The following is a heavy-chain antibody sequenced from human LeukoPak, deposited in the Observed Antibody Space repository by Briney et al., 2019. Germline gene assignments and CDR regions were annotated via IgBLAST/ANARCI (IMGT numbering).Heavy chain of an antibody. V-gene: IGHV5-51*01. CDR2: IFPYDSDT. CDR3: ARSYENSGPRHALDY. CDR1: GYSFFTYW. J-gene: IGHJ4*02. Sequence: GESLKISCQASGYSFFTYWIVWVRQMPGKGLEWMGMIFPYDSDTRYSPSFQGQVTISADKSTSTAYLQWSSLKASDTAVYYCARSYENSGPRHALDYWGQGTLVTVSS. D-gene: IGHD3-22*01.